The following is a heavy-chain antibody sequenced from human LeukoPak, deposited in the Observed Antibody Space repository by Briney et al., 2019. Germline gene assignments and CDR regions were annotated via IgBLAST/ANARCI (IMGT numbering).Heavy chain of an antibody. CDR2: IYPGDSDT. V-gene: IGHV5-51*01. Sequence: GESLKISCKGSGYSFTSYWIGWVRQMPGKGLEWMGIIYPGDSDTRYSPSFQGQVTISADKSISTAYLQWSSLKASDTAMYYCARGSSSWQPPAWWFDPWGQGTLVTVSS. J-gene: IGHJ5*02. CDR3: ARGSSSWQPPAWWFDP. CDR1: GYSFTSYW. D-gene: IGHD6-13*01.